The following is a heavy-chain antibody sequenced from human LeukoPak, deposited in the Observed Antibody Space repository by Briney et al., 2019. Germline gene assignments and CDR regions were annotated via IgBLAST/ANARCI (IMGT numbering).Heavy chain of an antibody. Sequence: SETLSPTCAVYGGSFSGYYWSWIRQPPGKGLEWIGEINHSGSTNYNPSLKSRVTISLDTSKNQFSLKLSSVTAADTALYYCAREYTLYRSGWFLDYWGQGTVVTVSS. CDR3: AREYTLYRSGWFLDY. V-gene: IGHV4-34*01. CDR1: GGSFSGYY. CDR2: INHSGST. D-gene: IGHD6-19*01. J-gene: IGHJ4*02.